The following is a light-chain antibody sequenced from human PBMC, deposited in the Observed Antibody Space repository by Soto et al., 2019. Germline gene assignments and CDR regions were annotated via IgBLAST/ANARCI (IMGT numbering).Light chain of an antibody. CDR1: SSDIGAGYD. V-gene: IGLV1-40*01. CDR2: SNI. CDR3: QSYDSSLGGAKGV. J-gene: IGLJ3*02. Sequence: QSVLTQPPSMSGAPGQRVNISCTGSSSDIGAGYDVHWYQQFPGTAPKLLIYSNINRPSGVPDRFAGSKSCTSASLAITGLQAEDEADYYCQSYDSSLGGAKGVFGGGTKVTVL.